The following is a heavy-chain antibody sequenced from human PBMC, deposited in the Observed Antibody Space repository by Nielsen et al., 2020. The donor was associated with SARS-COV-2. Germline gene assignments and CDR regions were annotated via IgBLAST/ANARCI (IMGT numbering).Heavy chain of an antibody. V-gene: IGHV3-11*06. Sequence: RQAPGKGLEWVSYISSSSSYTNYADSVKGRFTISRDNAKNSLYLQMNSLRAEDTAVYYCARGRIMDCSGGSCYSSPLGYWGQGTLVTVSS. CDR3: ARGRIMDCSGGSCYSSPLGY. J-gene: IGHJ4*02. CDR2: ISSSSSYT. D-gene: IGHD2-15*01.